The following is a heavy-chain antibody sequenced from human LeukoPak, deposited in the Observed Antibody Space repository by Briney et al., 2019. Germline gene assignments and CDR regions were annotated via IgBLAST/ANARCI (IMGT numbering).Heavy chain of an antibody. CDR1: GFTFSSYA. D-gene: IGHD6-19*01. J-gene: IGHJ4*02. CDR3: AKEQGSGWHIFDY. CDR2: ISYDGSNK. Sequence: GGSLRLSCAASGFTFSSYAMHWVRQAPGKGLEWVAVISYDGSNKYYADSVKGRFTISRDNSKNTLYLQMNSLRVEDTAVYYCAKEQGSGWHIFDYWGQGTLVTVSS. V-gene: IGHV3-30-3*01.